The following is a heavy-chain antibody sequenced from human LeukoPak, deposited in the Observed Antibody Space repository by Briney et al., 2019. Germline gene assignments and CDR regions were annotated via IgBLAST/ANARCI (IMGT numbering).Heavy chain of an antibody. CDR1: GGSISSSSYY. CDR3: ARVPGVWFGELSGYFDY. V-gene: IGHV4-39*07. J-gene: IGHJ4*02. D-gene: IGHD3-10*01. CDR2: IYYSGST. Sequence: SETLSLTCTVSGGSISSSSYYWGWIRQPPGKGLEWIGSIYYSGSTYYNPSLKSRVTISVDTSKNQFSLKLSSVTAADTAVYYCARVPGVWFGELSGYFDYWGQGTLVTVSS.